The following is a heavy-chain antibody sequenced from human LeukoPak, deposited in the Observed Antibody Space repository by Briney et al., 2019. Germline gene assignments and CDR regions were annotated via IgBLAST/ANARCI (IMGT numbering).Heavy chain of an antibody. CDR3: ARDLSSRAAAGRGDY. V-gene: IGHV3-33*01. CDR1: GFPFNTFG. J-gene: IGHJ4*02. CDR2: IWYDGSNA. Sequence: PGGSLRLSCAASGFPFNTFGMYWVRQSPGKGLEWVAVIWYDGSNADYADSVKGRFTISRDNSKNTLYLQMNSLRSEDTAIYYCARDLSSRAAAGRGDYWGQGTQVTVSS. D-gene: IGHD6-13*01.